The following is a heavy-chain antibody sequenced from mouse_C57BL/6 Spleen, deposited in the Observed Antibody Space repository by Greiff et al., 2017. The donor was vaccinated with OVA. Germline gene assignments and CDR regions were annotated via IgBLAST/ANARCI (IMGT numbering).Heavy chain of an antibody. CDR3: ARGYYGSRLSYWYFDV. CDR2: IYPGDGDT. D-gene: IGHD1-1*01. Sequence: QVQLQQSGPELVKPGASVKISCKASGYAFSSSWMNWVKQRPGKGLEWIGRIYPGDGDTNYNGKFKGKATLTADKSSSTAYMQLSSLTSEDSAVYFCARGYYGSRLSYWYFDVWGTGTTVTVFS. CDR1: GYAFSSSW. V-gene: IGHV1-82*01. J-gene: IGHJ1*03.